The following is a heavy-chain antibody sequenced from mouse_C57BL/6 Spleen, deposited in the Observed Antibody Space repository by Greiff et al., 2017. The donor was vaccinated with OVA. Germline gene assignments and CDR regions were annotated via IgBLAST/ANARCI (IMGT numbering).Heavy chain of an antibody. V-gene: IGHV14-1*01. Sequence: VQLKESGAELVRPGASVKLSCTASGFNIKDYYMHWVKQRPEQGLEWIGRIDPEDGDTEYAPKFQGKATMTADTSSNTAYLQLSSLTSEDTAVYYCTRTTVVAGDYFDYWGQGTTLTVSS. CDR3: TRTTVVAGDYFDY. CDR2: IDPEDGDT. D-gene: IGHD1-1*01. J-gene: IGHJ2*01. CDR1: GFNIKDYY.